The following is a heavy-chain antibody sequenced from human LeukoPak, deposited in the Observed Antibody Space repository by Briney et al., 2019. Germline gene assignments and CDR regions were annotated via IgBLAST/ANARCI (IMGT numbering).Heavy chain of an antibody. CDR2: IYYSGST. J-gene: IGHJ4*02. D-gene: IGHD4-17*01. CDR1: GGSINSTSNY. Sequence: SETLSLTCTVSGGSINSTSNYWGWIRQPPGKGLEWIGSIYYSGSTSYNPSLKSRVTISVDTSKNQFSLKLSSVTAADTAVYYCARLTVTHQGYWGQGTLVTVSS. V-gene: IGHV4-39*07. CDR3: ARLTVTHQGY.